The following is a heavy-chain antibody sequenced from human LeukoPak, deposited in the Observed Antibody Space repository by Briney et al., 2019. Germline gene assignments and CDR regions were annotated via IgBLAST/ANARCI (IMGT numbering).Heavy chain of an antibody. J-gene: IGHJ4*02. V-gene: IGHV4-31*03. CDR3: VRISGYDSPYFDY. CDR1: GGSISSGGYY. Sequence: SETLSLTCTVSGGSISSGGYYWSWIRQHPGKGLEWIGYIYYSGSTYYNPSLKSRVTISVDTSKNQFSLKLSSVTAADTAVYYCVRISGYDSPYFDYWGQGTLVTVSS. D-gene: IGHD5-12*01. CDR2: IYYSGST.